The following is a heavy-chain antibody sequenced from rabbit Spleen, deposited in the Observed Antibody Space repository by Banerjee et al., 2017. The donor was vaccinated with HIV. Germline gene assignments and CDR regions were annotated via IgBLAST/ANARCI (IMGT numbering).Heavy chain of an antibody. CDR3: ARDKTSDDYGEYFTL. J-gene: IGHJ4*01. V-gene: IGHV1S40*01. CDR1: GVSFSSNHY. D-gene: IGHD2-1*01. CDR2: IYTGSGST. Sequence: QSLEESGGDLVKPGASLTLTCTASGVSFSSNHYMCWVRQAPGKGLEWIGYIYTGSGSTGCASGAKGRFTISKTSSTTMTLQMPSLTAADTATYFCARDKTSDDYGEYFTLWGPGPLVTVS.